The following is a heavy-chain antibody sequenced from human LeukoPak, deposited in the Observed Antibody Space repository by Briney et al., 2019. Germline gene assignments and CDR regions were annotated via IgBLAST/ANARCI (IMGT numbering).Heavy chain of an antibody. D-gene: IGHD3-22*01. CDR1: GFTFSSYA. CDR2: ISGSGGST. Sequence: QSGGSLRLSCAASGFTFSSYAMSWVRQAPGKGLEWVSAISGSGGSTYYADSVKGRFTISRDNSKNTLYLQMNSLRAEDTAVYYCARDRDYYYDSSGYSYWGQGTLVTVSS. CDR3: ARDRDYYYDSSGYSY. V-gene: IGHV3-23*01. J-gene: IGHJ4*02.